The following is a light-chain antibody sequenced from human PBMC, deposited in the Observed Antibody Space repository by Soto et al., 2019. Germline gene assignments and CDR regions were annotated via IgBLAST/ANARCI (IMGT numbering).Light chain of an antibody. Sequence: ENVLTQSPATLSLSPGERATLSCRASESVSSNLAWYQQKPGQAPRLLIYGASTRATGIPARFSGGGSGTEFTLTITSLQSEDFAVYYCHQYNGWPRTFGQGTKVDIK. V-gene: IGKV3-15*01. CDR3: HQYNGWPRT. CDR1: ESVSSN. CDR2: GAS. J-gene: IGKJ1*01.